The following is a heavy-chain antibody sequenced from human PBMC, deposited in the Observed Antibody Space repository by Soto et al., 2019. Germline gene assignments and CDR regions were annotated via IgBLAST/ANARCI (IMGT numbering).Heavy chain of an antibody. V-gene: IGHV3-30*18. CDR2: ISYDGSNK. CDR1: GFTFSSYG. CDR3: AKSMSVVAATPDYYYDGMDV. Sequence: QVQLVESGGGVVQPGRSLRLSCAASGFTFSSYGMHWVRQAPGKGLEWVAVISYDGSNKYYADSVKGRFTISRDNSKNTLYLQMNSLRAEDTAVYYCAKSMSVVAATPDYYYDGMDVWGQGTTVTVSS. D-gene: IGHD2-15*01. J-gene: IGHJ6*02.